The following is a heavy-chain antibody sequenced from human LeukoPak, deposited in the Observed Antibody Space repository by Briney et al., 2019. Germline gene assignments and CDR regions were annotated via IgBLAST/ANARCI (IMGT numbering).Heavy chain of an antibody. CDR3: TKGDWFGS. CDR1: GFTFDDYA. J-gene: IGHJ5*01. V-gene: IGHV3-9*01. CDR2: ITWNSGSI. Sequence: GGSLRLSCAASGFTFDDYAMRWVRQVPGKGLEWVSGITWNSGSIAYADSVRGRFTISRDNAKNSLYLQMKSLRVEDTALYYCTKGDWFGSWGQGTLVTVSS.